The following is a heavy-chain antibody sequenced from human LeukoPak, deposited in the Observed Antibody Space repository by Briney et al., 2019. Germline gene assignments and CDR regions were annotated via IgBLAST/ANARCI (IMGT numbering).Heavy chain of an antibody. V-gene: IGHV3-74*01. CDR2: INSDGSST. J-gene: IGHJ4*02. CDR1: GFTFSSYW. Sequence: GGSLRLSCVASGFTFSSYWMHWVRQAPGKGLVWVSRINSDGSSTSYADSVKGRFTISRDTAKNTLYLQMNSLRAEATAVYYCAREAGEVDFDYWGEGTLVTVSS. D-gene: IGHD7-27*01. CDR3: AREAGEVDFDY.